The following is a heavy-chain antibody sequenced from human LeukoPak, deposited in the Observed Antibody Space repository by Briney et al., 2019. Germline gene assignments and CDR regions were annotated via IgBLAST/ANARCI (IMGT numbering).Heavy chain of an antibody. CDR1: GGYIRRYY. D-gene: IGHD6-6*01. J-gene: IGHJ6*03. V-gene: IGHV4-4*07. CDR3: ASELYSSSYGYYYYHMDV. CDR2: IYTSGST. Sequence: SETLSLTCTVSGGYIRRYYWSWIRQPAGKGLEWIGRIYTSGSTNYNPSLKSRVTMSVDTSKNQFSLKLSSVTAADTAVYYCASELYSSSYGYYYYHMDVWGKGTTVTVSS.